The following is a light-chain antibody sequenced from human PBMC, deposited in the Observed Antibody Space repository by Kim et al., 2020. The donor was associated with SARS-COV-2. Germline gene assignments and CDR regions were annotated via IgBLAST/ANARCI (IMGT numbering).Light chain of an antibody. CDR3: QQYYSSPLA. CDR1: QSVLSSSNNKNY. V-gene: IGKV4-1*01. J-gene: IGKJ4*01. CDR2: WAS. Sequence: DIVMTQSPDSLAVSLGERATINCKSSQSVLSSSNNKNYLGWYQQKAGQPPKLLIYWASTRESGVPDRFSGSGSGTDFTLTISSLQAEDVAVYYCQQYYSSPLAFGGGTKLEI.